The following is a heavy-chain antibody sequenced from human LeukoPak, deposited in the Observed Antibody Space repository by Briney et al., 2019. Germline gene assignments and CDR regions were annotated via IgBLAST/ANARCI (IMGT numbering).Heavy chain of an antibody. CDR3: ATHSSTSWGLDY. CDR1: GYRFTGYY. J-gene: IGHJ4*02. V-gene: IGHV1-2*02. Sequence: ASVKVSCKASGYRFTGYYIQWVRQAPGQGLEWMGGINPDTGDTTHAQTFQGRVAMSTETSITTAYMELSRLTSNAAAVYYCATHSSTSWGLDYWGQGTLVTVSS. D-gene: IGHD2/OR15-2a*01. CDR2: INPDTGDT.